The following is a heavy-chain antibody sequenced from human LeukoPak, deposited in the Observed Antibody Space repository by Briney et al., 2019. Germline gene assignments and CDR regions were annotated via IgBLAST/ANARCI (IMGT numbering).Heavy chain of an antibody. CDR3: AKSVDYDILTGYCGLDY. Sequence: GGSLRLSCAASGFTFSSYAMSWVRQAPGKGLEWVSAISGSGGSTYYADSAKGRFTISRDNSKNTLYLQMNSLRAEDTAVYYCAKSVDYDILTGYCGLDYWGQGTLVTVSS. CDR1: GFTFSSYA. D-gene: IGHD3-9*01. J-gene: IGHJ4*02. V-gene: IGHV3-23*01. CDR2: ISGSGGST.